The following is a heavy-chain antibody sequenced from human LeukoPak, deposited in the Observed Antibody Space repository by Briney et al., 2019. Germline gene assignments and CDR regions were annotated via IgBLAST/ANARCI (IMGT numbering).Heavy chain of an antibody. V-gene: IGHV1-69*04. CDR2: IIPILGIA. CDR1: GCTFSSYA. D-gene: IGHD1-26*01. Sequence: ASVKLSCKASGCTFSSYAISWVRQAPGQGLEWMGRIIPILGIANYAQKFQGRVTITADKSTSTAYMELSSLRSEDTAVYYCASPTAIVGATGYGMDVWGQGTTVTVSS. J-gene: IGHJ6*02. CDR3: ASPTAIVGATGYGMDV.